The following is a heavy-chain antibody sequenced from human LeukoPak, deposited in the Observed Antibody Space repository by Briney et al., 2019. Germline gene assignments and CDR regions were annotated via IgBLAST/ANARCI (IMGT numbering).Heavy chain of an antibody. V-gene: IGHV3-11*04. D-gene: IGHD6-6*01. J-gene: IGHJ4*02. Sequence: GGSLRLSCAASGFTFSDYYMSWIRQAPGKGLEWVSYISSSGSTYYADSVKGRFTISRDNSKNTLYLQMNSLRAADTAVYYCARDKGTSYLSSFDYWGQGTLVTVSS. CDR2: ISSSGST. CDR1: GFTFSDYY. CDR3: ARDKGTSYLSSFDY.